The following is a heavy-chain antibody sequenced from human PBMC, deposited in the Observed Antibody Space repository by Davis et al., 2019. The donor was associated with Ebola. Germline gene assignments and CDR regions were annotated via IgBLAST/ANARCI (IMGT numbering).Heavy chain of an antibody. D-gene: IGHD6-19*01. Sequence: ASALVSSKASGYTFNSHGIRWVRQAPGQGLEWMAWISAYNGHTNYAQKFQGRLTLTTDTSTSTVYMELKSLTSDDTAEYYCARGRNGGWDFDYWGQGTRVTVSS. CDR1: GYTFNSHG. CDR2: ISAYNGHT. V-gene: IGHV1-18*01. CDR3: ARGRNGGWDFDY. J-gene: IGHJ4*02.